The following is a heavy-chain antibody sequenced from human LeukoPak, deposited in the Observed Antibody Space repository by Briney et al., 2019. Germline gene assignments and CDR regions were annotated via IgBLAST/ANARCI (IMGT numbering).Heavy chain of an antibody. Sequence: GGSLRLSCAASGFTFSSYSMNWVRQGPGKGREWGSYISSSSRTIYYADSVKGRFTISRDNAKNSLYLQMNSLRAEDTAVYYCARSCGGDCYQMDYYYYMDVWGKGTTVTVSS. CDR1: GFTFSSYS. V-gene: IGHV3-48*01. CDR3: ARSCGGDCYQMDYYYYMDV. D-gene: IGHD2-21*02. CDR2: ISSSSRTI. J-gene: IGHJ6*03.